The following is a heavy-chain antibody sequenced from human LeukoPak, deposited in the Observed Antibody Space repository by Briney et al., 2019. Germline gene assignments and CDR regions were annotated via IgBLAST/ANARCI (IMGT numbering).Heavy chain of an antibody. CDR3: ERGFSTDLPYFFDY. J-gene: IGHJ4*02. CDR1: GFTFSSCA. D-gene: IGHD3-3*02. Sequence: GGSLRLSCAASGFTFSSCAMHWVRQAPGEGLEWVALISYGGSNKYYADSVKGRFIISRDNSQNTLYLQMNTLRAEDTAVYYCERGFSTDLPYFFDYWGQGTLVTVPP. V-gene: IGHV3-30*04. CDR2: ISYGGSNK.